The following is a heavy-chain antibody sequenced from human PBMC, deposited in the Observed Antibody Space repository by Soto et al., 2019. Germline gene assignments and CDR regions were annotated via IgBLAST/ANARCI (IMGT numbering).Heavy chain of an antibody. CDR2: ISGSGSST. CDR3: AKAGHRTGTTTRFDY. Sequence: PGGSLRVSWAASGFTFSSYAMSWVRQDPGKGLEWVSTISGSGSSTFYADSAKGRFTISRDNSKNTLYLQMNSLRAEDTAIYYCAKAGHRTGTTTRFDYWGQGTLVTVSS. D-gene: IGHD1-1*01. CDR1: GFTFSSYA. V-gene: IGHV3-23*01. J-gene: IGHJ4*02.